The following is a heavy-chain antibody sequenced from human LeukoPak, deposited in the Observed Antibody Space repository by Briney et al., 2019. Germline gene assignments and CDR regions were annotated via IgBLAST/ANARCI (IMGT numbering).Heavy chain of an antibody. Sequence: SETLSLTCTVSGGSISSSTYYWGWIRQPPGKGLEWIVSIYYSGSTFYNPSLKSRVTISVDTSKNQFSLKLSSVTSADTAVYYCARGPDYSSSYAANWFDPWGQGTLVTVSS. D-gene: IGHD6-13*01. V-gene: IGHV4-39*01. CDR2: IYYSGST. CDR3: ARGPDYSSSYAANWFDP. J-gene: IGHJ5*02. CDR1: GGSISSSTYY.